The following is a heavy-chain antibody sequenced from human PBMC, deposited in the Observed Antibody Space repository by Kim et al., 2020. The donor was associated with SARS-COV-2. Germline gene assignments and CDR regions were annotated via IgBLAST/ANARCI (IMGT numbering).Heavy chain of an antibody. J-gene: IGHJ5*02. CDR3: ARAGGDIVVVPAAITGSLADWFDP. V-gene: IGHV4-30-4*01. CDR1: GGSISSGDYY. Sequence: SETLSLTCTVSGGSISSGDYYWSWIRQPPGKGLEWIGYIYYSGSTYYNPSLKSRVTISVDTSKNQFSLKLSSVTAADTAVYYCARAGGDIVVVPAAITGSLADWFDPWGQGTLVTVSS. CDR2: IYYSGST. D-gene: IGHD2-2*02.